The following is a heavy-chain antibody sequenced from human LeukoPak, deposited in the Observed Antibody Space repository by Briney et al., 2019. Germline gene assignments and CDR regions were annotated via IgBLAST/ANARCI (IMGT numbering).Heavy chain of an antibody. CDR1: GGTFSSYA. Sequence: GSSVKVSCKASGGTFSSYAISWVRQAPGQGLEWMGRIIPILGIANYAQKFQGRVTITADKSTSTTYMELSSQRSEDTAVYYCARSMGYYYDSSGYSYWGQGTLVTVSS. CDR2: IIPILGIA. V-gene: IGHV1-69*04. CDR3: ARSMGYYYDSSGYSY. D-gene: IGHD3-22*01. J-gene: IGHJ4*02.